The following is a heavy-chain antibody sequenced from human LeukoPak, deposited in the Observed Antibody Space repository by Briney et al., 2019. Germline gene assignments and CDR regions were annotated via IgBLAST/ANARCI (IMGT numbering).Heavy chain of an antibody. Sequence: SETLSITCTVSGGSISSSSAYWGWIRQPPGKGLEWIGSIYYSKNTYYNPSLKSRVTISADTSKNQFSLTLGSVSATDTAVYYCVSPRGFGYGYFDYWGQGTLVTVSS. CDR1: GGSISSSSAY. CDR3: VSPRGFGYGYFDY. CDR2: IYYSKNT. J-gene: IGHJ4*02. D-gene: IGHD5-18*01. V-gene: IGHV4-39*01.